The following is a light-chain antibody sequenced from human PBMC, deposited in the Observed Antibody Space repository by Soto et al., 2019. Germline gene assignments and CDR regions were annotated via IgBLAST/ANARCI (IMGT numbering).Light chain of an antibody. Sequence: DIQMTHAPSTLSASVCDRVTITFRASQSISYWLAWYQQKPGKAPTLLIYDASTLESGVPSRFSGSGFGTDFTLTISTLQPEDFGNYYCQQYNSYSWTFGQGTKV. V-gene: IGKV1-5*01. CDR3: QQYNSYSWT. CDR2: DAS. CDR1: QSISYW. J-gene: IGKJ1*01.